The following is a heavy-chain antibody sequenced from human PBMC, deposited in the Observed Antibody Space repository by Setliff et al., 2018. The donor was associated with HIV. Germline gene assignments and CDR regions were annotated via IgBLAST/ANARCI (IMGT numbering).Heavy chain of an antibody. V-gene: IGHV1-69*06. CDR2: VVPVCNTV. Sequence: SVKVSCKASGYTFTSSAINWVRQAPGQGLEGMGRVVPVCNTVNCAQLFQDRITISADKSTSTAYMELSNLRSNDTAVYYCARSGYFDSSAEFWGQGTLVTVSS. D-gene: IGHD3-9*01. J-gene: IGHJ4*02. CDR1: GYTFTSSA. CDR3: ARSGYFDSSAEF.